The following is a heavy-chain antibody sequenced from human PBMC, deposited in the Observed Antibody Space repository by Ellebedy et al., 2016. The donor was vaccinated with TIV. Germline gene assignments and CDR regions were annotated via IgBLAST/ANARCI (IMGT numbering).Heavy chain of an antibody. J-gene: IGHJ6*02. CDR3: ARLHLDFFYKYGLDV. CDR1: GYTFTGYY. V-gene: IGHV1-2*02. Sequence: AASVQVSCKASGYTFTGYYIHWVRQAPGQGLEWMGWINPNTGGADFAQKFHGRITLTTDTSINTAYLDLSSLTSDDTAVYYCARLHLDFFYKYGLDVWGQGTTVTVSS. D-gene: IGHD3-9*01. CDR2: INPNTGGA.